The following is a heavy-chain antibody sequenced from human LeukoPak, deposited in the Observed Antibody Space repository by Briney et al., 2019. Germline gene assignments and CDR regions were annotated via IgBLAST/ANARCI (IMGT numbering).Heavy chain of an antibody. V-gene: IGHV3-7*01. Sequence: PGGSLRLSCAASGFTFSNYAMSWVRQAPGGGREGWANINESGHSKYYVDSVRGRFTISRDKTKDLLHLQMSSMRAEDTAVYYCARVGTTGWDCDHWGQGTLVTVSS. CDR3: ARVGTTGWDCDH. D-gene: IGHD1-1*01. CDR1: GFTFSNYA. CDR2: INESGHSK. J-gene: IGHJ4*02.